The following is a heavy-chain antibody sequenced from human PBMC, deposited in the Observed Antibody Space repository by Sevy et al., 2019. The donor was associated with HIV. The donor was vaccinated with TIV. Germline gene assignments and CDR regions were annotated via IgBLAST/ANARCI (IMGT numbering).Heavy chain of an antibody. J-gene: IGHJ5*02. CDR3: ARTERRPTKRNWFDP. CDR2: MNPKRGNT. Sequence: ASVKVSCKASGYTFTSYDINWVRQATGQGLEWMGWMNPKRGNTGYAQKFQGRVTMTRNTSISTAYLELSSLRSEDTAVYYCARTERRPTKRNWFDPWGQGTLVTVSS. D-gene: IGHD1-1*01. CDR1: GYTFTSYD. V-gene: IGHV1-8*01.